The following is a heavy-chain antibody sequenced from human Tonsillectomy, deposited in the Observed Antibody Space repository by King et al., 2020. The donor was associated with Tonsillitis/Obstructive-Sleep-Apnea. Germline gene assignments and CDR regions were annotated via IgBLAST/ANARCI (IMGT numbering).Heavy chain of an antibody. V-gene: IGHV3-74*01. D-gene: IGHD1-1*01. CDR1: GFTFSSYW. CDR2: INSDGSST. Sequence: VQLVESGGGLVQPGGSLRLSCAASGFTFSSYWMHWVRHAPGKGLVWVSRINSDGSSTNYADSVKGRFTISRDNAKNTLYLQMNSLRAEDTAVYYCARGDPTGKVGYWDQGTLVTVSS. J-gene: IGHJ4*02. CDR3: ARGDPTGKVGY.